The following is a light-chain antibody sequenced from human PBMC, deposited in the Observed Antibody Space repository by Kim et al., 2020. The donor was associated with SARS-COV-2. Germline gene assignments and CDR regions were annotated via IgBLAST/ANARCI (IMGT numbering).Light chain of an antibody. Sequence: SPEERATLSCRASQSVSSSYLAWYQQRPGQAPRLLIYGASSRATGIPDRFSGSGSGTDFTLTISRLGPEDFAVYYCQQYGSSLRTFGQGTRLEIK. CDR1: QSVSSSY. J-gene: IGKJ5*01. CDR2: GAS. V-gene: IGKV3-20*01. CDR3: QQYGSSLRT.